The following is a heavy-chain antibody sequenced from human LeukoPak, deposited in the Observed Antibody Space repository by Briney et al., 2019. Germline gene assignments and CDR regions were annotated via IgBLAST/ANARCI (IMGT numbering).Heavy chain of an antibody. V-gene: IGHV3-11*01. CDR1: GFIFSDHP. J-gene: IGHJ3*01. CDR2: TRVSDNKL. D-gene: IGHD2-8*01. Sequence: GGSLRLSCAASGFIFSDHPMGWIRQAPGKGLEWLSYTRVSDNKLYYADSVKGRFTISRDNAQTSLYLQMNSLRAEDTAVYYCARRIMGTTGHAFDFWGQGTMVTVSS. CDR3: ARRIMGTTGHAFDF.